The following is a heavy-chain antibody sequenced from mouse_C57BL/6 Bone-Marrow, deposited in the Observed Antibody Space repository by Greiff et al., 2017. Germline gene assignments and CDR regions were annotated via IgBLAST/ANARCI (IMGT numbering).Heavy chain of an antibody. CDR3: ALPYFDY. CDR1: GYTFTSYW. J-gene: IGHJ2*01. Sequence: QVQLQQPGAELVMPGASVKLSCKASGYTFTSYWMHWVKQRPGQGLEWIGEIDPSDSYTNYNQKFKGKSTLTVDKSSSTAYMQLSSLSSEDSAVYYCALPYFDYWGQGTTLTVSS. CDR2: IDPSDSYT. D-gene: IGHD1-1*01. V-gene: IGHV1-69*01.